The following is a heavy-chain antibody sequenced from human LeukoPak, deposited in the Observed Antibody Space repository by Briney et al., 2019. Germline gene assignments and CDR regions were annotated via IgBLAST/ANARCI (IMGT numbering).Heavy chain of an antibody. CDR2: IYYSGST. V-gene: IGHV4-39*01. J-gene: IGHJ6*02. CDR1: GGSVSSGSYY. D-gene: IGHD6-6*01. Sequence: PSETLSLTCTVSGGSVSSGSYYWSWIRQPPGTGLEWIGTIYYSGSTYYNPSLKSRVTISLDTSRNQFSLKLNSVTAADTAVYYCARSDSSSSLVLGSYYGMDVWGQGTTVSVSS. CDR3: ARSDSSSSLVLGSYYGMDV.